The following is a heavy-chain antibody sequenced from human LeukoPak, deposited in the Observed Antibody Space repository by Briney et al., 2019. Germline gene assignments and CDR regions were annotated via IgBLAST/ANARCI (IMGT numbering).Heavy chain of an antibody. CDR3: AILMALDCSGGSCYVY. CDR1: GGTFSSSA. Sequence: SVKDSCKDPGGTFSSSAIRWVRQAPGQGLEWMGGIIPIFGTANQAQKFQGRVTVTADESTSTGYLGLSSLRSDDTAVYYCAILMALDCSGGSCYVYWGQGTLVTVSS. J-gene: IGHJ4*02. D-gene: IGHD2-15*01. V-gene: IGHV1-69*13. CDR2: IIPIFGTA.